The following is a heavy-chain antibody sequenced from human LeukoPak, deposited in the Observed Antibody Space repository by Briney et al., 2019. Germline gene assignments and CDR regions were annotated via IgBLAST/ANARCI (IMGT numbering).Heavy chain of an antibody. CDR1: GGSTSSYY. CDR2: IYTSGST. D-gene: IGHD3-16*01. Sequence: TSETLSLTCTVSGGSTSSYYWSWIRQPAGKGLEWIGRIYTSGSTNYNPSLKSRVTMSVDTSKNQFSLKLSSVTAADTAVYYCARDLYVWGSYHNDYWGQGTLVTVSS. CDR3: ARDLYVWGSYHNDY. J-gene: IGHJ4*02. V-gene: IGHV4-4*07.